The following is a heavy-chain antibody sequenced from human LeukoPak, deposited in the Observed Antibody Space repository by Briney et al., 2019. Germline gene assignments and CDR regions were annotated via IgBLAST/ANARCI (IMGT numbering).Heavy chain of an antibody. Sequence: GGSLRLSCAASGFTFSSYGMHWVRQAPGKGLEWVAVIWYDGSNKYYADSVKGRFTISRDNSKNTLYLQMNSLRAEDTAVYYCARDREGGYNYDAFDIWGQGTMVTVSS. V-gene: IGHV3-33*01. CDR3: ARDREGGYNYDAFDI. CDR2: IWYDGSNK. D-gene: IGHD5-24*01. CDR1: GFTFSSYG. J-gene: IGHJ3*02.